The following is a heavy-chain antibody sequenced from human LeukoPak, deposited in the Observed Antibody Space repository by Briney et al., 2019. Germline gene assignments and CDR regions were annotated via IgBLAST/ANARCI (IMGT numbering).Heavy chain of an antibody. CDR1: GGSISSGGYS. CDR2: IYYSGST. D-gene: IGHD2-15*01. Sequence: SQTLSLTCAVSGGSISSGGYSWSWIRQPPGKGLEWIGYIYYSGSTNYNPSLKSRVTISVDTSKNQFSLKLSSVTAADTAVYYCARALGGQFDYWGQGTLVTVSS. J-gene: IGHJ4*02. CDR3: ARALGGQFDY. V-gene: IGHV4-61*08.